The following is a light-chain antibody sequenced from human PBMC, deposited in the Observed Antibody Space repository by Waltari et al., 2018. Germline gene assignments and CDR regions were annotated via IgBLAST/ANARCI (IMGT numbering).Light chain of an antibody. Sequence: SYVLTQPPSVSVAPGKTARITCGGNHIGSKSVHWYQQKPGQAPVLVIYYDSDRPSGIPERFSGSNSGNTATLTISRVEAGDEADYYCQVWDSSNYVFGTGTKVTVL. J-gene: IGLJ1*01. CDR1: HIGSKS. V-gene: IGLV3-21*04. CDR2: YDS. CDR3: QVWDSSNYV.